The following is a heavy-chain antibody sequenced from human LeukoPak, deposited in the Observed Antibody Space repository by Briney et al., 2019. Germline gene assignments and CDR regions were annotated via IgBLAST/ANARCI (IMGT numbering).Heavy chain of an antibody. CDR1: GLTISNNF. CDR2: ITIRGNT. J-gene: IGHJ4*02. Sequence: GGSLRLSCAASGLTISNNFMGWVRQAPAKGLEWVSVITIRGNTYYADSVKGRFTTSRDNSKNTLYVQMNSLRAEDTAIYYCARGRGYRDYDRPLDYWGQGTLVTVSS. V-gene: IGHV3-53*01. CDR3: ARGRGYRDYDRPLDY. D-gene: IGHD5-12*01.